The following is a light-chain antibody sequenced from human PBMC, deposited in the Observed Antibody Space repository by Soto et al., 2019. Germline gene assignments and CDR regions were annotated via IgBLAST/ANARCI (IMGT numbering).Light chain of an antibody. V-gene: IGKV3-15*01. CDR1: QSVSSN. Sequence: EIVMTQSPATLSVSPGERATLSRRASQSVSSNLAWYQQKPGQAPRLLIYGASTRATGIPARFSGSGSGTEFTLTISSLQSEDFAVYYCQQYNSWPRTFGQGTKVDIK. J-gene: IGKJ1*01. CDR3: QQYNSWPRT. CDR2: GAS.